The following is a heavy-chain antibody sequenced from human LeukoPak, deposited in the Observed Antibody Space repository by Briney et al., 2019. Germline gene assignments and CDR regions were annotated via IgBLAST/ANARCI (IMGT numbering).Heavy chain of an antibody. CDR2: IYPADSDT. D-gene: IGHD1-26*01. Sequence: GESLQISFKASGYRFTAYWIGWVRQVPGKGLEWVGVIYPADSDTTYSPSFQGQVTISADKSNNIAYLEWDSLKASDSATYYCARRTGSGTYYSLFFDYWGQGALVTVSS. CDR3: ARRTGSGTYYSLFFDY. V-gene: IGHV5-51*01. J-gene: IGHJ4*02. CDR1: GYRFTAYW.